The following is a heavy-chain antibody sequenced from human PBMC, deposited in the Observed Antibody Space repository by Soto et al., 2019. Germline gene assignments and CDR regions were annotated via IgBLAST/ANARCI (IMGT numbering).Heavy chain of an antibody. CDR2: ISGSGGST. CDR1: GFTFSSYA. D-gene: IGHD6-6*01. V-gene: IGHV3-23*01. J-gene: IGHJ4*02. Sequence: GGSLRLSCAASGFTFSSYAMSWVRQAPGKGLEWVSAISGSGGSTYYADSVKGRFTISRDNSKNTLYLQMNSLRAEDTAVYYCAKVSPRPYSSSGGLHFDYWGQGTLVTVSS. CDR3: AKVSPRPYSSSGGLHFDY.